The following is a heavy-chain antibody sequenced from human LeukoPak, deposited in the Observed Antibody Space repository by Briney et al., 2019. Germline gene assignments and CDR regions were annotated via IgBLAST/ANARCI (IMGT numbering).Heavy chain of an antibody. CDR2: ISYDGSNK. CDR1: GFTFSSYA. Sequence: GGSLRLSCAASGFTFSSYAMHWVRQAPGKGLEWVAVISYDGSNKYYADSVKGRFTISRDNSKNTLYLQMNSLRAEDTAVYYCARSYYPAAGRNYYYYYGMDVWGQGTTVTVS. D-gene: IGHD6-13*01. J-gene: IGHJ6*02. CDR3: ARSYYPAAGRNYYYYYGMDV. V-gene: IGHV3-30-3*01.